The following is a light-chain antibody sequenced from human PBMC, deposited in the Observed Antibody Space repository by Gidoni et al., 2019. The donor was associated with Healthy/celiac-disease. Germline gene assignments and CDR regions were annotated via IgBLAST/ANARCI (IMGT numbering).Light chain of an antibody. J-gene: IGKJ5*01. V-gene: IGKV1-39*01. CDR3: QQSYSTPPIT. Sequence: DIQMTQSPSSLSASVGDSVTITCRASQRINSYLNWYQQKQGKAPKLLIYAAYRLQSGVPSRFSGSGSVTDFTLTISSSQPEDFATYYCQQSYSTPPITCGQGTRLEIK. CDR2: AAY. CDR1: QRINSY.